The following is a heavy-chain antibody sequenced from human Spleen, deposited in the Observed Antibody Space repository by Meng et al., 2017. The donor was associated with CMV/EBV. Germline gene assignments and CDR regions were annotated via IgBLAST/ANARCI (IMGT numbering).Heavy chain of an antibody. CDR1: GFTFDDYA. CDR2: ISWNSGSI. CDR3: VREGPGIAVRGIFRPPPDDSFDV. Sequence: GGSLRLSCAASGFTFDDYAMHWVRQAPGKGLEWVSGISWNSGSIGYADSVKGRFTISRDNAKNSLYLQMNSLRAEDTAVYYCVREGPGIAVRGIFRPPPDDSFDVWGQGTMVTVSS. V-gene: IGHV3-9*01. D-gene: IGHD6-19*01. J-gene: IGHJ3*01.